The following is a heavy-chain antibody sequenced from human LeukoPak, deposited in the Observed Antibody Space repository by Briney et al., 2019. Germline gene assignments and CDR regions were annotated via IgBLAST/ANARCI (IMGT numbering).Heavy chain of an antibody. J-gene: IGHJ5*02. V-gene: IGHV3-7*01. CDR2: MKQDGSEK. Sequence: GGSLRLSCAASGFTFSSYWMSWIRQAPGKGLEWVANMKQDGSEKYYVDSVKGRFTISRDNAKNSLYLQMNSLRAEDTAVYYCARDAEYSSWYYYKSNWFDPWGQGTLVTVSS. CDR3: ARDAEYSSWYYYKSNWFDP. D-gene: IGHD6-6*01. CDR1: GFTFSSYW.